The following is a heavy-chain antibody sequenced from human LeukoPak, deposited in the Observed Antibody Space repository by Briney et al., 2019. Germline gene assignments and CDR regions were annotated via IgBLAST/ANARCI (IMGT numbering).Heavy chain of an antibody. J-gene: IGHJ4*02. CDR2: INHSGST. CDR3: ARGRSYSDYDFRRALRY. Sequence: SETLSLTCAVYGGSFSGYYWNWIRQPPGKGLEWIGEINHSGSTNYNPSLKSRVTISVDTSKNQFSLKLSSVTAADTAVYYCARGRSYSDYDFRRALRYWGQGTLVTVSS. CDR1: GGSFSGYY. D-gene: IGHD5-12*01. V-gene: IGHV4-34*01.